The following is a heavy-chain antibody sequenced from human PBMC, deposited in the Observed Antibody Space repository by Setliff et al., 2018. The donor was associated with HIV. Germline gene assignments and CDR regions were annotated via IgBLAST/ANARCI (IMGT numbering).Heavy chain of an antibody. D-gene: IGHD3-10*01. V-gene: IGHV1-69*02. Sequence: SVKVSCKASGYTFTSDYIHWVRQAPGQGLEWMGRIIPILGIANYAQKFQGRVTITADKSTSTAYMELSSLRSEDTAVYYCARPVIGYYYYGMDVWGQGTLVTVSS. CDR3: ARPVIGYYYYGMDV. CDR1: GYTFTSDY. J-gene: IGHJ6*02. CDR2: IIPILGIA.